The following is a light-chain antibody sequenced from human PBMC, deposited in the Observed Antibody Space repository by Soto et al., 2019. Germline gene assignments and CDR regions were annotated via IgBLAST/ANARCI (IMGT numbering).Light chain of an antibody. CDR2: LGS. Sequence: DIVMTQSPLSLPVTPGEPASISCRSSQSLLYGNGYNYLDWYQQKPGQSPQLLIYLGSNRASGVPDRFSGSGSGTDFTLKISRVEAEDVGVYYCMQALQTPWTFGQGTKVEIK. CDR3: MQALQTPWT. V-gene: IGKV2-28*01. J-gene: IGKJ1*01. CDR1: QSLLYGNGYNY.